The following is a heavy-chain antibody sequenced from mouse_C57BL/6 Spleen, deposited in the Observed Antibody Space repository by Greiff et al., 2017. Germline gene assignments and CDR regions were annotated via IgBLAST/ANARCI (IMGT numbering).Heavy chain of an antibody. CDR2: IDPETGGT. V-gene: IGHV1-15*01. Sequence: VQLQQSGAELVRPGASVTLSCKASGYTFTDYEMHWVKQTPVHGLEWIGAIDPETGGTAYNQKFKGKAILTADRSSSTAYMELRSLTSEDSAVYYCTPYYGSSRGFAYWGQGTLVTVSA. J-gene: IGHJ3*01. CDR1: GYTFTDYE. CDR3: TPYYGSSRGFAY. D-gene: IGHD1-1*01.